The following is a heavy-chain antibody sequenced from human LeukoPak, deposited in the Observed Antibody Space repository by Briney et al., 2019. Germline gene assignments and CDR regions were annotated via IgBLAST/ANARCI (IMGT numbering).Heavy chain of an antibody. Sequence: GESLKISCPESGFTFSSYGMHWVRQAPGRGLEWVAFIRYDGSNKYYPDSVKGRFTISRDNSKNTLYLQMNSLRAEDTAVYYCAKAIDYGDFSDYWGQGTLVTVSS. D-gene: IGHD4-17*01. CDR3: AKAIDYGDFSDY. CDR2: IRYDGSNK. J-gene: IGHJ4*02. V-gene: IGHV3-30*02. CDR1: GFTFSSYG.